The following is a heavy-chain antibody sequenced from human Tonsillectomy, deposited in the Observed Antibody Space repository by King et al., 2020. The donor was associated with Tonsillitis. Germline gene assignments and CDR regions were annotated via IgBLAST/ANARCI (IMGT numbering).Heavy chain of an antibody. CDR1: GFTFSSYG. D-gene: IGHD2-2*01. J-gene: IGHJ5*02. V-gene: IGHV3-30*02. Sequence: VQLVESGGGVVQPGGSLRLSCAASGFTFSSYGIHWVRQAPGRGLEWVAFIRHDGSNKFYADSVKGRFTISRDNSKNTLYLQMRSLRAEDTAVYYCATIRPTRDWFDPWGRGTLVTVSS. CDR2: IRHDGSNK. CDR3: ATIRPTRDWFDP.